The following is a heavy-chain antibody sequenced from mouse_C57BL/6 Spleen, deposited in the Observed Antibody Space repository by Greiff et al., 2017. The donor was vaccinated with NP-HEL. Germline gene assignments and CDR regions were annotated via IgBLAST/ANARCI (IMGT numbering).Heavy chain of an antibody. V-gene: IGHV1-64*01. J-gene: IGHJ2*01. D-gene: IGHD2-4*01. CDR1: GYTFTSYW. CDR2: IHPNSGST. Sequence: QVQLQQSGAELVKPGASVKLSCKASGYTFTSYWMHWVKQRPGQGLEWIGMIHPNSGSTNYNEKFKSKATLTVDKSSSTAYMQLSSLTSEDSAVYYCARSPYDYDEYDFDYWGQGTTLTVSS. CDR3: ARSPYDYDEYDFDY.